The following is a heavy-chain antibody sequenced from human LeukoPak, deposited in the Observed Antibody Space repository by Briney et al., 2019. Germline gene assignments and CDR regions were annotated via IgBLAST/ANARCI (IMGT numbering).Heavy chain of an antibody. J-gene: IGHJ4*02. V-gene: IGHV1-2*02. D-gene: IGHD1-26*01. CDR2: INPNNGGT. Sequence: GASVKVSCKASGYTFTGYHMHWVRQAPGQGLEWMGWINPNNGGTKYAQKFQGRVTMTRDMSINTAYMDLSRLRSDDTAVYYCARSGGATDFDFWAQGTLVTVSS. CDR3: ARSGGATDFDF. CDR1: GYTFTGYH.